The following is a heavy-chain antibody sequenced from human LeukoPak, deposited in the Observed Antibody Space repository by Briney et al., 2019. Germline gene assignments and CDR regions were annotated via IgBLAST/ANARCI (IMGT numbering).Heavy chain of an antibody. Sequence: SETLSLTCTVSGGSISSYYWSWIRQPPGKGLEWIGYIYYSGSTNYNPSLKSRVTISVDTSKNQFSLKLSSVTAADTAVYYCARGFRPYSSGWYLGYWGQGTLVTVSS. D-gene: IGHD6-19*01. CDR2: IYYSGST. CDR1: GGSISSYY. CDR3: ARGFRPYSSGWYLGY. J-gene: IGHJ4*02. V-gene: IGHV4-59*01.